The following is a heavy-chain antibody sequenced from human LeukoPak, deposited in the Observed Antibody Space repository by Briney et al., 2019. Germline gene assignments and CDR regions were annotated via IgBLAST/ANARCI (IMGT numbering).Heavy chain of an antibody. CDR3: ARDYSGSYAWRTPTAFDI. CDR2: VHYSGST. D-gene: IGHD1-26*01. Sequence: PPETPSPSPTVSGGSTSRISTRAGWTRQPPGKGLEWIGSVHYSGSTYYNPSLRSRVTISVDTSKNQFSLRLNSVTAADTAVYYCARDYSGSYAWRTPTAFDIWGQGTKVTVSS. CDR1: GGSTSRISTR. V-gene: IGHV4-39*01. J-gene: IGHJ3*02.